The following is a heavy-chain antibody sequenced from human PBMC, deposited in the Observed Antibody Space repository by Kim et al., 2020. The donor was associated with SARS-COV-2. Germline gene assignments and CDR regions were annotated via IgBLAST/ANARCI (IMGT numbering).Heavy chain of an antibody. Sequence: SCTDSLKVPFTISRDTAKKQMYLQMNSLRVEYTAVHYCARGYSGNYRIDYWGQGTLVTVSS. D-gene: IGHD1-26*01. V-gene: IGHV3-74*01. CDR3: ARGYSGNYRIDY. J-gene: IGHJ4*02.